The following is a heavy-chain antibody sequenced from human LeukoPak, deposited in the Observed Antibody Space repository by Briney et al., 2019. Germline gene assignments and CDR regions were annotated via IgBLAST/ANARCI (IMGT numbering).Heavy chain of an antibody. D-gene: IGHD2-2*01. Sequence: GGSPRLSWVGSGFSFSGYWMSWVRQAPGKGLEWVSAISGSGGSTYYADSVKGRFTISRDNSKNTLYLQMNSLRAEDTAVYYCAKDPAVPAAPDYWGQGTLVTVSS. J-gene: IGHJ4*02. CDR3: AKDPAVPAAPDY. V-gene: IGHV3-23*01. CDR1: GFSFSGYW. CDR2: ISGSGGST.